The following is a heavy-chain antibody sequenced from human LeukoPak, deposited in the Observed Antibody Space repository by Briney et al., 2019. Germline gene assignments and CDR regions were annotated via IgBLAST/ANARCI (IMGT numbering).Heavy chain of an antibody. CDR1: GFTFSSYG. D-gene: IGHD4-17*01. Sequence: PGGSLRLSCAASGFTFSSYGMHWVRQAPGKGLEWVAFIRYDGSNKYYADSVKGRFTISRDNSKDTLYLQMNSLRAEDTAVYYCAKDPYGDPGGLIFDYWGQGTLVTVSS. CDR2: IRYDGSNK. CDR3: AKDPYGDPGGLIFDY. V-gene: IGHV3-30*02. J-gene: IGHJ4*02.